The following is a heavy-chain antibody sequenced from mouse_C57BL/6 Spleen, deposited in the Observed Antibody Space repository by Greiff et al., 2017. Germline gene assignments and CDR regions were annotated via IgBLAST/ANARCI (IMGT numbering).Heavy chain of an antibody. CDR2: IYPGDGDT. J-gene: IGHJ2*01. D-gene: IGHD1-1*01. Sequence: QVQLKESGAELVKPGASVKISCKASGYAFSSYWMHWVKQRPGQGLEWIGQIYPGDGDTTYNRKFKGKATLTEDKSSSTAYMQLSSLTSEDSAVYCCARIITTVGYDFDYWGQGTTLTVSS. V-gene: IGHV1-80*01. CDR1: GYAFSSYW. CDR3: ARIITTVGYDFDY.